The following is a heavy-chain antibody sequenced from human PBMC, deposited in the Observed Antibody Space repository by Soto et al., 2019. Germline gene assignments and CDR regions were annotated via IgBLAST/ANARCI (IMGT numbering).Heavy chain of an antibody. D-gene: IGHD2-21*02. V-gene: IGHV3-21*01. Sequence: EVQLVESGGGLVKPGGSLRLSCAASGFIFSTYSMNWVRQAPGKGLEWVSSISSSSNYIYKADSVKGRFTISRDNAKNSLYLQMNSLRAEETAVYYCVRDLAVVTGAFDYGGQGTLVTVSS. CDR2: ISSSSNYI. CDR3: VRDLAVVTGAFDY. CDR1: GFIFSTYS. J-gene: IGHJ4*02.